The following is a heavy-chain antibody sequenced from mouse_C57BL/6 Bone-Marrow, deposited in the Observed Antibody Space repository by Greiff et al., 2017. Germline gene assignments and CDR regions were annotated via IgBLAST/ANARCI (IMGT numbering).Heavy chain of an antibody. CDR3: TGPGRSAMDY. J-gene: IGHJ4*01. V-gene: IGHV1-15*01. CDR1: GYTFTDYE. Sequence: VQLQESGAELVRPGASVTLSCKASGYTFTDYEMHWVKPTPVHGLEWIGAIDPETGGTAYNQKFKGKAILTADKSSSTAYMELRSLTAEDSAVYYCTGPGRSAMDYWGQGTSVTVSS. D-gene: IGHD3-3*01. CDR2: IDPETGGT.